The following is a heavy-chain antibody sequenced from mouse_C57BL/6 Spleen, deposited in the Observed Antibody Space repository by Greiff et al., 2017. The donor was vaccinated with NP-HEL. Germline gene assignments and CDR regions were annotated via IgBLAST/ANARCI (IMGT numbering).Heavy chain of an antibody. J-gene: IGHJ1*03. D-gene: IGHD4-1*01. CDR2: INPYNGGT. Sequence: EVQLHQSGPVLVKPGASVKMSCKASGYTFTDSYMNWVKQSPGKSLEWIGVINPYNGGTSYNQKLKGKATSTVDKSSSTSYMELNSLTSEYSAVYYGASGTGTDRYFDVWGTGTTVTVSS. CDR1: GYTFTDSY. CDR3: ASGTGTDRYFDV. V-gene: IGHV1-19*01.